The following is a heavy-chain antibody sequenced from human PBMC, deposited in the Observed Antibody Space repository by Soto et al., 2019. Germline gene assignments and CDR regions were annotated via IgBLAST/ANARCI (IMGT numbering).Heavy chain of an antibody. CDR2: ISAYNGNT. Sequence: QVQLVQSGAEVKKPGASVKVSCKASGYTFTSYGISWVRQAPGQGLEWMGWISAYNGNTNYAQKLQGRVTMTTDTSTSTVYMGLRSLRSDDTAVYYCTRVSCFLEWPCGWFDPWGQGTLVTVSS. V-gene: IGHV1-18*01. CDR1: GYTFTSYG. D-gene: IGHD3-3*01. J-gene: IGHJ5*02. CDR3: TRVSCFLEWPCGWFDP.